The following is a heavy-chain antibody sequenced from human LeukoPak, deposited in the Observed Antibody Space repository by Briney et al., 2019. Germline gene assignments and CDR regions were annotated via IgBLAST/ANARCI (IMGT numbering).Heavy chain of an antibody. CDR3: TRDVMGRYSDILAGYPPEVYYYAMDV. V-gene: IGHV1-2*02. CDR2: INPNSGGT. D-gene: IGHD3-9*01. Sequence: GASVKVSCKASGYTFTGYYMHWVRQAPGQGLEWMGWINPNSGGTNYAQKFQGRVTMTRDTSISTAYMELSRLRSDDTAVYYCTRDVMGRYSDILAGYPPEVYYYAMDVWGQGTTVTVSS. CDR1: GYTFTGYY. J-gene: IGHJ6*02.